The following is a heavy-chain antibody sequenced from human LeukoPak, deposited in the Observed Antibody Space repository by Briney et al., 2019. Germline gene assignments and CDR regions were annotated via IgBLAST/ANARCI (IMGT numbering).Heavy chain of an antibody. J-gene: IGHJ4*02. V-gene: IGHV4-39*01. CDR1: GGSISSSSYY. Sequence: SETLSLTCTVSGGSISSSSYYWGWIRQPPGKGLEWIGSIYYSGSTYYNPSLKSRVTISVDTSKNQFSLKLSSVTAADTAVYYCARHGRSWGGWGQGTLVTVSS. D-gene: IGHD6-13*01. CDR3: ARHGRSWGG. CDR2: IYYSGST.